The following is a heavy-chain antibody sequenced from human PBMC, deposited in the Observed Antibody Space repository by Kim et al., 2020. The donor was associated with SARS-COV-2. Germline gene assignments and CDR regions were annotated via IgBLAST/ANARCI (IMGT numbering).Heavy chain of an antibody. CDR2: IYYSGST. CDR3: ARGRDYVWGSYRGTTLGDY. D-gene: IGHD3-16*02. J-gene: IGHJ4*02. CDR1: GGSISSGDYY. V-gene: IGHV4-30-4*01. Sequence: SETLSLTCTVSGGSISSGDYYWSWIRQPPGKGLEWIGYIYYSGSTYYNPSLKSRVTISVDTSKNQFSLKLSSVTAADTAVYYCARGRDYVWGSYRGTTLGDYWGQGTLVTVSS.